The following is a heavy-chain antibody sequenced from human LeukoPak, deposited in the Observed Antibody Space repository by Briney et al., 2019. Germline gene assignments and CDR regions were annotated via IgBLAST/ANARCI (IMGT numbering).Heavy chain of an antibody. V-gene: IGHV4-4*02. CDR1: GGSISSSNW. J-gene: IGHJ3*02. Sequence: SGTLSLTCAVSGGSISSSNWWSWVRQPPGKGLEWIGEIYHSGSTNYNPSLKSRVTISVDKSKNQFSLKLSSVTAADTAVYYCARERGIVGATDAFDIWGQGTMVTVSS. CDR3: ARERGIVGATDAFDI. CDR2: IYHSGST. D-gene: IGHD1-26*01.